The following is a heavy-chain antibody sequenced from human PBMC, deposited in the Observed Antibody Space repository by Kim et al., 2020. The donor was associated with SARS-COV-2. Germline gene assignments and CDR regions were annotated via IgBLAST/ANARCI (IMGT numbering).Heavy chain of an antibody. D-gene: IGHD5-18*01. J-gene: IGHJ4*02. Sequence: GGSLRLSCAASGFILSNSWMHWVRQAPGKGLVWVSRINADGTKTNYADSVKGRFTISRDNAKNTLYLQMNSLRDEDTAVYYCTRGYTYRDYWGQRTLVTVSS. CDR1: GFILSNSW. CDR3: TRGYTYRDY. V-gene: IGHV3-74*01. CDR2: INADGTKT.